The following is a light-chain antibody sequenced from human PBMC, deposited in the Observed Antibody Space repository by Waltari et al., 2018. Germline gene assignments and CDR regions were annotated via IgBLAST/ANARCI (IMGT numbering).Light chain of an antibody. CDR3: QQFGGSPKYT. Sequence: EIVLTQSPGTLSLSPGERATLSCRASQIISNNYLAWYQPKPGQAPRLLIYGISHRATGIPDRFSGGGSGTDFTLTISRLEPEDFAVYYCQQFGGSPKYTFGQGTKLEIK. CDR2: GIS. J-gene: IGKJ2*01. V-gene: IGKV3-20*01. CDR1: QIISNNY.